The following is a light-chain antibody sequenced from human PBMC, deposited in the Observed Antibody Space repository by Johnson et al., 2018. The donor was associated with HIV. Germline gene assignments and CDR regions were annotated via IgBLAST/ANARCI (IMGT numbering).Light chain of an antibody. CDR2: QDS. J-gene: IGLJ1*01. CDR1: KLGDKY. V-gene: IGLV3-1*01. Sequence: VLTQPPSVSVSPGQTASIPCSGDKLGDKYACWYQQKPGQSPVLVIYQDSKRPSGIPERFPGSNSGNTATLTISRTQAMDEADYYCGVWDAGLSPHYVFGTGTTITVL. CDR3: GVWDAGLSPHYV.